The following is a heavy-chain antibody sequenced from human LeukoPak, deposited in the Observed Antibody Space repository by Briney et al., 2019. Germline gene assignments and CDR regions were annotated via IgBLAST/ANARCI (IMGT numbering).Heavy chain of an antibody. V-gene: IGHV3-30*04. CDR2: IAFDDTNR. Sequence: GGSLRLSCAASGFIFGDYAMHWVRQAPGKGLEWVAAIAFDDTNRYYIDSVKGRFTISRDDSKNTLYLHMTSLRAEDTAVYYCTNSDDYGDYWGQGTLVTVSS. J-gene: IGHJ4*02. CDR1: GFIFGDYA. CDR3: TNSDDYGDY.